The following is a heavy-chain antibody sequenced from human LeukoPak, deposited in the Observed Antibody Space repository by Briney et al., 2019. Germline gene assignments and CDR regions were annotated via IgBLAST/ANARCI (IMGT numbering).Heavy chain of an antibody. V-gene: IGHV1-18*01. J-gene: IGHJ4*02. CDR2: ISAYNGNT. CDR3: ARGSLAQWLVPGPNYFDY. D-gene: IGHD6-19*01. CDR1: GYTFTSYG. Sequence: ASVKVSCKASGYTFTSYGISRVRQAPGQGLEWMGWISAYNGNTNYAQKLQGRVTMTTDTSTSTAYMEPRSLRSDDTAVYYCARGSLAQWLVPGPNYFDYWGQGTLVTVSS.